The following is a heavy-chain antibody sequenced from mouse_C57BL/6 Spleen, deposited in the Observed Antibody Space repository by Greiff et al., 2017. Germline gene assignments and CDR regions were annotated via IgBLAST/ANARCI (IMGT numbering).Heavy chain of an antibody. CDR1: GYTFTSYW. CDR2: IDPSDSYT. CDR3: ALYSNYYAMDY. V-gene: IGHV1-69*01. Sequence: QLPGAELVMPGASVKLSCKASGYTFTSYWMHWVKQRPGQGLEWIGEIDPSDSYTNYNQKFKGKSTLTVDKSSSTAYMQLSSLTSEDSAVYYCALYSNYYAMDYWGQGTSVTVSS. D-gene: IGHD2-5*01. J-gene: IGHJ4*01.